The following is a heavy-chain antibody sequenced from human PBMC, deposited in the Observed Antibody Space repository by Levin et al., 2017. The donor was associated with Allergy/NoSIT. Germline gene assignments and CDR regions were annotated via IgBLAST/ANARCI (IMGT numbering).Heavy chain of an antibody. J-gene: IGHJ4*02. Sequence: ASVKVSCKTSGYTFTRYGFSWVRQAPGQGLEWMGWVSPYTGNSSYAPKFQDRVTMTTDIRTTTAYLELKNLRSDDTALYFCSRDRKYVPMTLDFWGQGTLVTVSS. V-gene: IGHV1-18*01. D-gene: IGHD2-8*01. CDR2: VSPYTGNS. CDR3: SRDRKYVPMTLDF. CDR1: GYTFTRYG.